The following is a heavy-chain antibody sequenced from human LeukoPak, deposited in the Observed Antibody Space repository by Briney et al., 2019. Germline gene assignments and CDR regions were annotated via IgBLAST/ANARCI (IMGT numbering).Heavy chain of an antibody. CDR1: GGTFSNYA. J-gene: IGHJ4*02. V-gene: IGHV1-69*04. Sequence: SVKVSCKASGGTFSNYAINWVRQAPGQGLEWMGRITPILGLINYAQKFQGRVTITADKSTSTGYMEVTGLRSDDTAIYYCARGRGSRTGYNGDYLDFWGQGTLVTVSS. D-gene: IGHD5-18*01. CDR2: ITPILGLI. CDR3: ARGRGSRTGYNGDYLDF.